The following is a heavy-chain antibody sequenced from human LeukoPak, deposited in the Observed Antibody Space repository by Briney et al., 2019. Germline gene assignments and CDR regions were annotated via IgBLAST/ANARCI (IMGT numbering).Heavy chain of an antibody. J-gene: IGHJ4*02. D-gene: IGHD3-10*01. CDR3: ARDARSGSYSMDY. CDR2: IKQDGSEK. V-gene: IGHV3-7*03. CDR1: GFTFSSYW. Sequence: GGSLRLSCAASGFTFSSYWMSWVRQAPGKGLEWVANIKQDGSEKYYVDSVKGRFTISRDNAKNSLYLQMNSLRAEDTAVHYCARDARSGSYSMDYWGQGTLVTVSS.